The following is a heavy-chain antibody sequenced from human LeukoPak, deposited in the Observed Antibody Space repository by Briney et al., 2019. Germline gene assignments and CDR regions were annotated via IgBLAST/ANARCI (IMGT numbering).Heavy chain of an antibody. D-gene: IGHD3-3*01. CDR1: GGSTSNYF. Sequence: SETLSLTCTVSGGSTSNYFCTWLRQSAGKGLEWIGRIHTSGSTNYNPSLKSRVSMSVDPSKNQFSLKLSSVTAADPAVYYCARDPEGHGYYFDYWGQGALVTVSS. CDR3: ARDPEGHGYYFDY. CDR2: IHTSGST. J-gene: IGHJ4*02. V-gene: IGHV4-4*07.